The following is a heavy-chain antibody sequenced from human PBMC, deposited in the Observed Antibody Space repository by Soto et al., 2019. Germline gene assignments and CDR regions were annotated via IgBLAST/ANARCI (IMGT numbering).Heavy chain of an antibody. CDR3: AKYGGDSSSWYYYYYYMDV. CDR2: ISGSGGST. Sequence: GGSLRLSCAASGFTFSSYAMSWVRQAPGKGLEWVSAISGSGGSTYYADSVKGRFTISRDNSKNTLYLQMNSLRAEDTAVYYCAKYGGDSSSWYYYYYYMDVWGKGTTVTGSS. V-gene: IGHV3-23*01. CDR1: GFTFSSYA. D-gene: IGHD6-13*01. J-gene: IGHJ6*03.